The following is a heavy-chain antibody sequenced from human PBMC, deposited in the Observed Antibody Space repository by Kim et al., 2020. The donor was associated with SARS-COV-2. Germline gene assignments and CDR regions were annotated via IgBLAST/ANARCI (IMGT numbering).Heavy chain of an antibody. CDR3: ARTVRAAEGLYYYYYGMDV. CDR1: GGSFSGYY. CDR2: INHSGST. V-gene: IGHV4-34*01. Sequence: SETLSLTCAVYGGSFSGYYWSWIRQPPGKGLEWIGEINHSGSTNYNPSLKSRVTISVDTSKNQFSLKLSSVTAADTAVYYCARTVRAAEGLYYYYYGMDVWGQGTTVTVSS. J-gene: IGHJ6*02. D-gene: IGHD6-13*01.